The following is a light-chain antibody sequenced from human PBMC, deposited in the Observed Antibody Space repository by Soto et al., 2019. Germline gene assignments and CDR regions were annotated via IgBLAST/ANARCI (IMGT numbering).Light chain of an antibody. CDR3: QQYGTTPLT. Sequence: EIVLTQSPGTLSLSPGERATLSCRASQSVKNNYLAWYQHKPGQAPRFLMYDASSRATGIPDRFTGSGSGTDFTLTISRLEPEDFAVYYCQQYGTTPLTFGGGTKLDIK. CDR1: QSVKNNY. V-gene: IGKV3-20*01. J-gene: IGKJ4*01. CDR2: DAS.